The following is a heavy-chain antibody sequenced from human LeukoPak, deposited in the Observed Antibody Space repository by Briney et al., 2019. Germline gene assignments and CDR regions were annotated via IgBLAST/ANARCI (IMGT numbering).Heavy chain of an antibody. CDR3: ARDPRDFWSGYYTN. Sequence: PGGSLRLSRAASGFTFSDYYMSWIRQAPGKGLEWVSYISSSSSYTNYADSVKGRFTISRDNAKNSLYLQMNSLRAEDTAVYYCARDPRDFWSGYYTNWGQGTLVTVSS. CDR2: ISSSSSYT. D-gene: IGHD3-3*01. J-gene: IGHJ4*02. V-gene: IGHV3-11*06. CDR1: GFTFSDYY.